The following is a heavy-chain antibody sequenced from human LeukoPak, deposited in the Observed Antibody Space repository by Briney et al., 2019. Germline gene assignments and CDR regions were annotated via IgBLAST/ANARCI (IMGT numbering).Heavy chain of an antibody. CDR2: IDKHESGK. CDR1: GFTFSISW. V-gene: IGHV3-7*01. Sequence: HPGGSLRLSCVASGFTFSISWVTWVRHAPGKGLEWVANIDKHESGKYYVDSVRGRFAISRDYASNSVFLQMDSLRAEDTSVYYCARDAGWGYYDLWGQGTPVTVSS. CDR3: ARDAGWGYYDL. D-gene: IGHD1-26*01. J-gene: IGHJ4*02.